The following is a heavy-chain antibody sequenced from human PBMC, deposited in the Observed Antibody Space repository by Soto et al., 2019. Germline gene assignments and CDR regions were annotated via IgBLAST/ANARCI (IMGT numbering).Heavy chain of an antibody. Sequence: GGSLRLSCAASGFTLSSYAMSWVRQAPGKGLEWVSTFSGTGGYTYYADSVKGRFTISRDDSKNTLFLHMDSLRAADTAVYYCARGQRALITYGPFDPWGQGTLVTVSS. D-gene: IGHD4-17*01. V-gene: IGHV3-23*01. CDR1: GFTLSSYA. CDR3: ARGQRALITYGPFDP. J-gene: IGHJ5*02. CDR2: FSGTGGYT.